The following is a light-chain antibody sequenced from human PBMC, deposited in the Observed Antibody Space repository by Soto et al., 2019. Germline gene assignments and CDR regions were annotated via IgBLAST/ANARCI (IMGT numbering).Light chain of an antibody. CDR2: DVT. V-gene: IGLV2-11*01. J-gene: IGLJ1*01. CDR1: SSDVGGYNY. CDR3: CSFAGIYPYV. Sequence: QSALTQPRSVSGSPGRSVTISCTGTSSDVGGYNYVSWYQQHPGKAPKLMIYDVTKRPSGVPDRFSGSKSGNTASLTIPGLQAEDEADYYCCSFAGIYPYVFGTGTKLTVL.